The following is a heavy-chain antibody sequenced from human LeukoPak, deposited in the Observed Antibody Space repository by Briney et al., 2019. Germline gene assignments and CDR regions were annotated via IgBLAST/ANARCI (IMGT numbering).Heavy chain of an antibody. J-gene: IGHJ5*02. V-gene: IGHV1-69*13. CDR1: GGTLNTYA. CDR3: AKGASS. CDR2: IIPVFGQE. Sequence: SVKVSCKASGGTLNTYAINWVRQAPGQGLEWMGWIIPVFGQEKYAQKFQGRVTINADESASTVYMELRSLRSEDTAVNYCAKGASSWGQGTLVTVS.